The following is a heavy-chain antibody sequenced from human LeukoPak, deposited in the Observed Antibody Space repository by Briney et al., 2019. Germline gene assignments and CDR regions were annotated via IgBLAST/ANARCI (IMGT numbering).Heavy chain of an antibody. V-gene: IGHV3-48*03. J-gene: IGHJ6*03. CDR1: GFTFSSYE. CDR3: ARGATTQVGWVYMDV. D-gene: IGHD1-1*01. CDR2: ISTSGTTK. Sequence: QPGGSLRLSCAASGFTFSSYELNWVRQAPGKGLEWLSHISTSGTTKYYANSVKGRFTIFRDNAKNSVYLQMNSLTAEDTGLYYCARGATTQVGWVYMDVWGKGTTVTISS.